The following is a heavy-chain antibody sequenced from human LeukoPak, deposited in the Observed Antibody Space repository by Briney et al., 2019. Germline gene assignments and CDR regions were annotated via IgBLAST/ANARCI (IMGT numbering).Heavy chain of an antibody. Sequence: SETLSLTCTVSGGPRSSGSYYWSWIRQPAGKGLEWIGRIYASGSTNYNPSLRNRVTISVDTSKNQFSLKLRSVTAADTAVYYCASSQAGDFDYWGQGTLVTVPS. V-gene: IGHV4-61*02. CDR1: GGPRSSGSYY. D-gene: IGHD6-13*01. CDR2: IYASGST. J-gene: IGHJ4*02. CDR3: ASSQAGDFDY.